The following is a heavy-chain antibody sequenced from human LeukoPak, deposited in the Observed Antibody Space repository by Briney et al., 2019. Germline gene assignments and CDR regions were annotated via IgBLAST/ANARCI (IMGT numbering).Heavy chain of an antibody. D-gene: IGHD2-21*02. CDR1: GFTFSSYA. V-gene: IGHV4-34*01. CDR2: INHNGIP. J-gene: IGHJ4*02. Sequence: GSLRLSCAASGFTFSSYAMTWIRQPPGKGLEWIGEINHNGIPNYNPSLKSRVTISIDTSQNQFSLKLSSVTAADTAVYYCARGTAFCGGDCYVDFWGQGTLVTVSS. CDR3: ARGTAFCGGDCYVDF.